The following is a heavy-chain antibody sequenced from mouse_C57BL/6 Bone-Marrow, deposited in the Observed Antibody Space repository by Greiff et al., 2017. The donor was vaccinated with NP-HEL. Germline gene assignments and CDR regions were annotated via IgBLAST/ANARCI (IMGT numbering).Heavy chain of an antibody. J-gene: IGHJ2*01. CDR1: GYTFTSYW. D-gene: IGHD1-1*01. CDR2: IDASDSYT. V-gene: IGHV1-59*01. Sequence: VQLQQPGAELVRPGTSVKLSCKASGYTFTSYWMHWVKQRPGQGLEWIGVIDASDSYTNYNQKFKGKATLTVDTSSSTAYMQLSSLTSEDSAVYYCARWYYYGSSHFDYWGQGTTLTVSS. CDR3: ARWYYYGSSHFDY.